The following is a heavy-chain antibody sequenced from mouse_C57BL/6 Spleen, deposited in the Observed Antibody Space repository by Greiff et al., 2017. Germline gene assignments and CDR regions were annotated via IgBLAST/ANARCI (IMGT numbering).Heavy chain of an antibody. CDR1: GFTFSDYG. J-gene: IGHJ3*01. CDR2: ISSGSSTI. D-gene: IGHD1-1*01. CDR3: ARPLVTTVVRGAFAY. V-gene: IGHV5-17*01. Sequence: EVKLEESGGGLVKPGGSLKLSCAASGFTFSDYGMHWVRQAPEKGLEWVAYISSGSSTIYYADTVKGRFTISRDNAKNTLFLQMTSLRSEDTAMYYCARPLVTTVVRGAFAYWGQGTLVTVSA.